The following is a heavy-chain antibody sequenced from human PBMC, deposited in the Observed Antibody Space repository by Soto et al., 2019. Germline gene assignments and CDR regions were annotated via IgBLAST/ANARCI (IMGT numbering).Heavy chain of an antibody. Sequence: PGGSLRLSCTASGFTFGDYAMSWVRQAPGKGLGWVGFIRSKAYGGTTEYAASVKGRFTISRDDSKSIAYLQMNSLKTEDTAVYYCTRVGTYYYGMDVWGQGTTVTVSS. J-gene: IGHJ6*02. V-gene: IGHV3-49*04. D-gene: IGHD1-1*01. CDR2: IRSKAYGGTT. CDR3: TRVGTYYYGMDV. CDR1: GFTFGDYA.